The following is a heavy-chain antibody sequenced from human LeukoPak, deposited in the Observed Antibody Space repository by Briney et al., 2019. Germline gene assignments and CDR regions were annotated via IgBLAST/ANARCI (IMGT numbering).Heavy chain of an antibody. Sequence: PSETLSLTCTVSGGSISSYYWSWIRQPPEKGLEWIGYIYYSGSTNYNPSLKSRVTISVDTSKNQFSLKLSSVTAADTAVYYCARGGGSFRLDYWGQGTLVTVSS. CDR1: GGSISSYY. J-gene: IGHJ4*02. V-gene: IGHV4-59*01. CDR3: ARGGGSFRLDY. CDR2: IYYSGST. D-gene: IGHD1-26*01.